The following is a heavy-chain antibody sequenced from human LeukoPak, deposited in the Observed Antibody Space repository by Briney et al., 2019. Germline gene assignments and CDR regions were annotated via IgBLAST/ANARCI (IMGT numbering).Heavy chain of an antibody. CDR1: GFPFSNYG. V-gene: IGHV3-30*18. Sequence: GGSLRLSCAASGFPFSNYGMHWVRQAPGKGLEWVAVISYDGSNEYYADSVKGRFTISRDNSKNTLYLQMNSLRTEDTAVYYCAKGLSAVTGGYWGQGTLVTVSS. CDR3: AKGLSAVTGGY. CDR2: ISYDGSNE. J-gene: IGHJ4*02. D-gene: IGHD6-19*01.